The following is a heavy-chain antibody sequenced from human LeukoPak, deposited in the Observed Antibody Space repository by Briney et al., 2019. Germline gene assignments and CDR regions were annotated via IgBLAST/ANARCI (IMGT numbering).Heavy chain of an antibody. CDR1: GGSISSYY. J-gene: IGHJ4*02. D-gene: IGHD1-26*01. V-gene: IGHV4-59*01. Sequence: PSETLSLTCTVSGGSISSYYWSWIRQPPGKGLEWIGYIYYSGSTNYNPSLTSRVTISVDTSKNQFSLKLSSVTAADTAVYYCAREKGGSYYLNYFDYWGQGTLVTVSS. CDR3: AREKGGSYYLNYFDY. CDR2: IYYSGST.